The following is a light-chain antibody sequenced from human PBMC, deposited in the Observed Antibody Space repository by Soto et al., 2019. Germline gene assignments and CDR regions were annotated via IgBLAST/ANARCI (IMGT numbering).Light chain of an antibody. J-gene: IGLJ3*02. CDR3: SSFTTRSTWV. Sequence: QSALTQPASVSGSPGQSITISCTGASSDVGGYNYVSWYQQHPGKAPKLMIYEVNNRPSGVSNRFSGSKSGTTASLTISGLQAEDEGDYYCSSFTTRSTWVFGGGTKLTVL. CDR1: SSDVGGYNY. CDR2: EVN. V-gene: IGLV2-14*01.